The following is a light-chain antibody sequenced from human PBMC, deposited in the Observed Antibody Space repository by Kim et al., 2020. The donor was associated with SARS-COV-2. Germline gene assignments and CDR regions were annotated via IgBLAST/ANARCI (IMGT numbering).Light chain of an antibody. J-gene: IGLJ3*02. V-gene: IGLV3-19*01. CDR1: SLRTYY. CDR3: NSRDSSGNQWV. CDR2: DKN. Sequence: LGQAVMITCQGDSLRTYYASWYQQKPGQAPVLVIYDKNNRPSGIPDRFSGSSSGNTASLTITGAQAEDEADYYCNSRDSSGNQWVFGGGTQLTVL.